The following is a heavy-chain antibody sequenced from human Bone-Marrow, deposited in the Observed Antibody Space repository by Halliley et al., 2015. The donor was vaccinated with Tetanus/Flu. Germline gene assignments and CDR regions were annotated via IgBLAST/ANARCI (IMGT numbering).Heavy chain of an antibody. Sequence: SLRLSCAASGLSFNDAWMNWVRQAPGKGLEWVGRIKSKSDGGTTDYAAPVKGRFIISRDDSATTLYLQMNSLRIEDTAVYYCVTGQTYYDYLWRSFRFDALDIWGQGTEVSVSS. V-gene: IGHV3-15*01. D-gene: IGHD3-16*01. CDR2: IKSKSDGGTT. J-gene: IGHJ3*02. CDR3: VTGQTYYDYLWRSFRFDALDI. CDR1: GLSFNDAW.